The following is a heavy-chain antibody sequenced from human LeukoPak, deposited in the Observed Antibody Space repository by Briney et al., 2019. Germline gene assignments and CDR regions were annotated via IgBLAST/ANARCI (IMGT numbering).Heavy chain of an antibody. CDR2: IYTSGST. Sequence: SQTLSLTCTVSGGSISSGSYYWSWIRQPAGKGLEWIGRIYTSGSTNYNPSLKSRVTISVDTSKNQFSLKLSSVTAADTAVYYCARDRVLRFLGNYYMDVWGKGTTVTVSS. D-gene: IGHD3-3*01. CDR1: GGSISSGSYY. J-gene: IGHJ6*03. V-gene: IGHV4-61*02. CDR3: ARDRVLRFLGNYYMDV.